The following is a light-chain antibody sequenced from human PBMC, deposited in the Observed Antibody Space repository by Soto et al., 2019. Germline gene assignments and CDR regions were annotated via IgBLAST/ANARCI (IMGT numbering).Light chain of an antibody. CDR1: SSNIGSNT. J-gene: IGLJ1*01. V-gene: IGLV1-44*01. Sequence: QSVLTQPLSASASPGQRVTISCCGGSSNIGSNTVAWYQHLPGTAPPRLIFTAGQRPSGVPGRFSGSKSGTSASLAISGLQSEDEGDYYRSAWDNSLNGYVFGPGTKVTVL. CDR2: TAG. CDR3: SAWDNSLNGYV.